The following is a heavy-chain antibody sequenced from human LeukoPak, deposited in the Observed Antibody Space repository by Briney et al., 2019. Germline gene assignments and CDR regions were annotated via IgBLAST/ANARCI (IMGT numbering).Heavy chain of an antibody. CDR1: GYSFTNYW. V-gene: IGHV5-51*01. Sequence: GESLKISCKGSGYSFTNYWIGWVRQMPGKGLEWVAIVYPDDSNTRYSPSFQGQVTISADRSINTAYLQWNSLKASDTAMYYCARFALTGHYFNSWGQGTLVTVSS. CDR2: VYPDDSNT. CDR3: ARFALTGHYFNS. J-gene: IGHJ4*02. D-gene: IGHD3-9*01.